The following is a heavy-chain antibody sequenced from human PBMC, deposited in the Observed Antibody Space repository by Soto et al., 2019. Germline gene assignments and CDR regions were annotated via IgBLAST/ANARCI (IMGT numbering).Heavy chain of an antibody. D-gene: IGHD1-7*01. Sequence: SETLSLTCAVSGGSITGNFWWSWVRQPTGQGLEWIGEVYHAVTTYCNPSLKSRVTISADTSKNLLSLKLSSVTAADTAVYYCAKNWNLGMDVWGQGTTVTVSS. CDR3: AKNWNLGMDV. CDR2: VYHAVTT. CDR1: GGSITGNFW. V-gene: IGHV4-4*02. J-gene: IGHJ6*02.